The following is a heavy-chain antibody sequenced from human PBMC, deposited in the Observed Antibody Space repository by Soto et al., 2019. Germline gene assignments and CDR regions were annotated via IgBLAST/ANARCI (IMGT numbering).Heavy chain of an antibody. Sequence: SETLSLTCAVYGGSFSGYYWSWIRQPPGKGLEWIGEINHSGSTNYNPSLKSRVTISVDTSKNQFSLKLGSVTAADTAVYYCARRRTWYNWNDSYYYYGMDVWGQGTTVTVSS. CDR3: ARRRTWYNWNDSYYYYGMDV. CDR1: GGSFSGYY. D-gene: IGHD1-20*01. J-gene: IGHJ6*02. CDR2: INHSGST. V-gene: IGHV4-34*01.